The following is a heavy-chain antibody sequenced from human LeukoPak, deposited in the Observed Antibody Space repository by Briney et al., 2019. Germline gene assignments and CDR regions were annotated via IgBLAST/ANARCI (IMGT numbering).Heavy chain of an antibody. CDR3: ASMPQGHYYYMDV. V-gene: IGHV1-2*02. D-gene: IGHD2-2*01. CDR2: ISPNSGGT. Sequence: ASVKVSCKASGYTFTSYYIHWVRQAPGQGLEWMGWISPNSGGTRYAQKFQGRVTMTRDTSISTAYMELSRLRSDDTAVYYCASMPQGHYYYMDVWGKGTTVTVSS. J-gene: IGHJ6*03. CDR1: GYTFTSYY.